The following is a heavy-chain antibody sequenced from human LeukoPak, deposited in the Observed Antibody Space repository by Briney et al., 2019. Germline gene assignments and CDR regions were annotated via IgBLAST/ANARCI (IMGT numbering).Heavy chain of an antibody. CDR2: MKSNSGDT. CDR1: GYTFIGYD. V-gene: IGHV1-8*01. Sequence: ASVKVSCKTSGYTFIGYDINWVRPAPGQGLEWMGWMKSNSGDTHFAQKFQGRLTMTRNTSISTAFMELSSLRAEDTAVYYCARGEYSSSWYPFDYWGQGSLVTVSS. CDR3: ARGEYSSSWYPFDY. J-gene: IGHJ4*02. D-gene: IGHD6-13*01.